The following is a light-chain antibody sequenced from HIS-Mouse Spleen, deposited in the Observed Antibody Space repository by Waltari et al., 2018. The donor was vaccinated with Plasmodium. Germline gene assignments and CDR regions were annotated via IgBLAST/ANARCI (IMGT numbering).Light chain of an antibody. CDR1: SFPNEK. Sequence: SYELTQPPSVSVSPGQTARITCSGESFPNEKAYWDPQKTGQAPVLVIYKDSERPSGIPERFSGSSSGTTVTLTISGVQAEDEADYYCQSADSSGTPNWVFGGGTKLTVL. CDR3: QSADSSGTPNWV. V-gene: IGLV3-25*03. CDR2: KDS. J-gene: IGLJ3*02.